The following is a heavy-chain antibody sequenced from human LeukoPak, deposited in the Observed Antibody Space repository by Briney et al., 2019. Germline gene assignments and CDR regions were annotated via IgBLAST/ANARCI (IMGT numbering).Heavy chain of an antibody. CDR2: INPSGGST. J-gene: IGHJ6*02. CDR3: ARDLNAAGTGYYYYYGMDV. D-gene: IGHD6-13*01. CDR1: GYTFTSYY. Sequence: GASVKVSCKASGYTFTSYYMHWVRQAPGQGLEWMGIINPSGGSTSYAQKFQGRDTMTRDTSTSTVYMELSSLRSEDTAVYYCARDLNAAGTGYYYYYGMDVWGQGTTVTVSS. V-gene: IGHV1-46*01.